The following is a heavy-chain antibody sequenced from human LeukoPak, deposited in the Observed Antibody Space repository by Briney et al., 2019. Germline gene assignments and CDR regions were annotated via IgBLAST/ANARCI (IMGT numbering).Heavy chain of an antibody. CDR2: IYYNGAT. Sequence: SETLSLTCTVSGDSISSSNYYWGWIRQPPGKGLEWIGTIYYNGATQYNPSLRSRVTMSVDTSQNQFSLKLPSVTAADTAVYYCAVEVRESVSLMNGDCWGQGTLVTVSS. CDR1: GDSISSSNYY. CDR3: AVEVRESVSLMNGDC. J-gene: IGHJ4*02. V-gene: IGHV4-39*07. D-gene: IGHD3-10*01.